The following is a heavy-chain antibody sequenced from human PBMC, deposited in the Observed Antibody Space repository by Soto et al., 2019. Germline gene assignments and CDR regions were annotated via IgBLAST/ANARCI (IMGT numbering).Heavy chain of an antibody. CDR3: AKALPPGIAVRPYYSDY. J-gene: IGHJ4*02. V-gene: IGHV3-23*01. CDR1: GFTFSSYA. Sequence: EVQLLESGGGLVQPGGFLRLSCAASGFTFSSYAMSWVRQAPGKGLEWVSTISGSGVGTYFADSVKGRFTISRDNSKKTLYLQMNSLRGEDTAVYYCAKALPPGIAVRPYYSDYRGQGTLVTVSS. CDR2: ISGSGVGT. D-gene: IGHD6-6*01.